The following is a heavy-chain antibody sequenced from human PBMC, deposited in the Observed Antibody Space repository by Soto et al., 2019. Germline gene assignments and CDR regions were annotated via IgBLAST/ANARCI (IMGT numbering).Heavy chain of an antibody. Sequence: GGSLRLSCVAPGFTFSTYGMHWVCQIPGKGLQWVAVIWYDGGIQYYADSVKGRFTISRDNSKNTLYLQMNSLRDEDTALYYCARIDCTGDNCNPYYHYGLDVWGQGTTVTVPS. CDR2: IWYDGGIQ. CDR3: ARIDCTGDNCNPYYHYGLDV. D-gene: IGHD2-8*02. CDR1: GFTFSTYG. J-gene: IGHJ6*02. V-gene: IGHV3-33*01.